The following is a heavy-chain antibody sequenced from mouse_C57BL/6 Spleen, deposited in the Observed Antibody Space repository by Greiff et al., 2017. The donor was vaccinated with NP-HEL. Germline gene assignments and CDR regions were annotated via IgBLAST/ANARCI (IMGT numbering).Heavy chain of an antibody. CDR3: ARTPITTVVATKGDAMDY. CDR2: ILPGSGST. CDR1: GYTFTGYW. V-gene: IGHV1-9*01. D-gene: IGHD1-1*01. J-gene: IGHJ4*01. Sequence: QVQLQQSGAELMKPGASVKLSCKATGYTFTGYWIEWVKQRPGHGLEWIGEILPGSGSTNYNEKFKGKATFTADTSSNTAYMQLSSLTTEDSAIYYCARTPITTVVATKGDAMDYWGQGTSVTVSS.